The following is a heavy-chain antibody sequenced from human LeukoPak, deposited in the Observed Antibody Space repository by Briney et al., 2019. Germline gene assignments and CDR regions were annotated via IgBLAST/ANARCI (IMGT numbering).Heavy chain of an antibody. J-gene: IGHJ3*02. CDR2: ISSSGSTM. V-gene: IGHV3-48*03. D-gene: IGHD3-22*01. CDR3: ARDRNYYDSSGQDAFDI. CDR1: GFTFSSYE. Sequence: GGSLRLSCAASGFTFSSYEMNWVRQAPGKGLEWVSYISSSGSTMYYADSVKGRFTISRDNAKNSLYLQMNSLRAEDTAVYYCARDRNYYDSSGQDAFDIWGQGTMVTVSS.